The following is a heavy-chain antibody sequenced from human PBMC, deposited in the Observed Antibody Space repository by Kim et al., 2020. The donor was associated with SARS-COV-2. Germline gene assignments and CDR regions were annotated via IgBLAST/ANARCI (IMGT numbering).Heavy chain of an antibody. Sequence: AEAVKGRFTNSRDNSKNTLYLQMNSLGAEDKAVYYCAKETVRSIWGWVDPWGQGTLVTVSS. J-gene: IGHJ5*02. CDR3: AKETVRSIWGWVDP. V-gene: IGHV3-23*01. D-gene: IGHD2-2*01.